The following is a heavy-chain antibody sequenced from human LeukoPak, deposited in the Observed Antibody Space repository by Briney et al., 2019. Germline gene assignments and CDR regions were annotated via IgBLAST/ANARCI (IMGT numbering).Heavy chain of an antibody. D-gene: IGHD5-24*01. CDR3: ARGEMATIEDAFDI. V-gene: IGHV4-59*01. CDR1: GASISSDY. Sequence: PSETLSLTCIVSGASISSDYWNWIRQPPGKGLEWIGYIFFSGSTNYNPSLKSRVTMSVDTSKNQFSLNLSSVTAADTAVYYCARGEMATIEDAFDIWGQGTMVTVSS. J-gene: IGHJ3*02. CDR2: IFFSGST.